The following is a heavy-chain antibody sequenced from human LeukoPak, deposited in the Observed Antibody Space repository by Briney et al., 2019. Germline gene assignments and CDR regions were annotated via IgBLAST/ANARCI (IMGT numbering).Heavy chain of an antibody. CDR3: ARVRRHVVRGSDTFYFDY. V-gene: IGHV3-7*01. CDR1: GYTLTTYW. CDR2: LNWGGSVT. J-gene: IGHJ4*02. D-gene: IGHD3-10*01. Sequence: GGSLRRSAVDSGYTLTTYWMRWVRQSPERGLEGGANLNWGGSVTYYVDSVKGRFTISRDNAQRSLYLQMDSLRAEDTAVYYCARVRRHVVRGSDTFYFDYWGQGSRVSVSS.